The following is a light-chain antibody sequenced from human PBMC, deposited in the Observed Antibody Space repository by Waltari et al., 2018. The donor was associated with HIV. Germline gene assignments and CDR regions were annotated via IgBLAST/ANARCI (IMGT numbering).Light chain of an antibody. J-gene: IGLJ1*01. CDR3: TSYTSRNTRV. V-gene: IGLV2-14*01. Sequence: QSALTQPASVSGSPGQSLTISCTGTTSDVGGYTYVSWYQQHPGKAPKLVIYEVNNRPSGVSIRFSGSKSGNTASLTISELQAEDEADYYCTSYTSRNTRVFGTGTKVTVL. CDR1: TSDVGGYTY. CDR2: EVN.